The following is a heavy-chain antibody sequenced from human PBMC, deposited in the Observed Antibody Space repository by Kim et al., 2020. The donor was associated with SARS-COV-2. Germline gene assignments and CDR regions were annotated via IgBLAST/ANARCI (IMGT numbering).Heavy chain of an antibody. V-gene: IGHV3-74*01. D-gene: IGHD6-19*01. Sequence: AASVKGRFTISRDNAKNTLYLQRNSLRAEDTAVYYCARRAYSSGWWYFDYWGQGTLVTVSS. J-gene: IGHJ4*02. CDR3: ARRAYSSGWWYFDY.